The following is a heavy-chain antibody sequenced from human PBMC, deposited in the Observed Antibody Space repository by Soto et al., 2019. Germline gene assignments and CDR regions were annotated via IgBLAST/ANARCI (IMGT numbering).Heavy chain of an antibody. V-gene: IGHV5-10-1*01. CDR1: GDSFTSYW. D-gene: IGHD2-15*01. CDR2: IDPSDSYT. J-gene: IGHJ6*02. Sequence: PGESLKISCKGSGDSFTSYWISWVRQMPGKGLEWMGRIDPSDSYTNYSPSFQGHVTISADKSISTAYLQWSSLKASDTAMYYCARRPGTYCSGGSCPGSYYYYGMDVWGQGTTVTVSS. CDR3: ARRPGTYCSGGSCPGSYYYYGMDV.